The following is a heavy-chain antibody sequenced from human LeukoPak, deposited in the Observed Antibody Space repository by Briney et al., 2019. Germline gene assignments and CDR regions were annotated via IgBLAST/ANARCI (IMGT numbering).Heavy chain of an antibody. J-gene: IGHJ4*02. Sequence: GGSLRLSCAASGFTFNTYWMHWVRQAPGKGLVWVSRINTDGRITNYAESVKGRFTISRDNAKNTLFLQMNSLRAEDTAVYYCAREGRSSWSTYYFDYWGQGTLVTVSS. CDR1: GFTFNTYW. CDR2: INTDGRIT. V-gene: IGHV3-74*01. D-gene: IGHD6-13*01. CDR3: AREGRSSWSTYYFDY.